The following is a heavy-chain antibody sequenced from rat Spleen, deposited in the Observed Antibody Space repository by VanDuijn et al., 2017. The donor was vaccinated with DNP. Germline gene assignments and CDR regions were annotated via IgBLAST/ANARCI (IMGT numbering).Heavy chain of an antibody. CDR2: INYSGIT. V-gene: IGHV3-1*01. Sequence: EVQLQESGPGLLKPSQSLSLTCSVTGYSISRTYWGWFRKFPGNKMEWIGHINYSGITTYNPSLKSRISITRDTSKNQFFLQLRSVTTEDTATYYCASYYYDGYYAMDAWGQGTSVTVSS. CDR3: ASYYYDGYYAMDA. CDR1: GYSISRTY. D-gene: IGHD1-12*02. J-gene: IGHJ4*01.